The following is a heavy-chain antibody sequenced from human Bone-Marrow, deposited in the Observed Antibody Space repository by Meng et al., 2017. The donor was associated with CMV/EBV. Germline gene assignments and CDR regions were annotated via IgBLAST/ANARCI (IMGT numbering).Heavy chain of an antibody. J-gene: IGHJ4*02. D-gene: IGHD2-2*02. Sequence: GESLKISCAASGFIVSSDNMNWVRQSPGKGLEWVSILYIDGSTSYAASVKGRFTISRDNSKNTLYLQMNSLRAEDTAVYYCAKDGAAIRELIDYWGQGTLVTVSS. CDR1: GFIVSSDN. CDR3: AKDGAAIRELIDY. V-gene: IGHV3-53*01. CDR2: LYIDGST.